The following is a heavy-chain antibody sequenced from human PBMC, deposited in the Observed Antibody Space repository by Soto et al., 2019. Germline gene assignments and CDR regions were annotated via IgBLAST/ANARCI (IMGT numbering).Heavy chain of an antibody. J-gene: IGHJ4*02. CDR1: GFTFSDYY. D-gene: IGHD3-22*01. Sequence: PGGSLRLSCAASGFTFSDYYMSWIRRAPGKGLEWVSYIGSSDSIIYYSDSVKGRFIISRDNAKNSLYLQMNSLRAEDTAVYYCARDLGYYDSSGYFDYWGQGTLVTVSS. CDR3: ARDLGYYDSSGYFDY. V-gene: IGHV3-11*01. CDR2: IGSSDSII.